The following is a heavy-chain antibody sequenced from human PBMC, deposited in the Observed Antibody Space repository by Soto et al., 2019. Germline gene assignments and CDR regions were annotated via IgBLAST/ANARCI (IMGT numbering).Heavy chain of an antibody. D-gene: IGHD4-17*01. CDR1: GFTFSSHS. J-gene: IGHJ6*03. CDR3: AKDQRYGDRHNYYYMDV. V-gene: IGHV3-48*01. CDR2: ISSTSFTI. Sequence: EVQVVESGGGLVQAGGSLRLSCEASGFTFSSHSMNWVRQAPGKGLEWLSYISSTSFTIHYADSVKGRFTISRDNAKNSLYLQMNSLRGEDTAVYFCAKDQRYGDRHNYYYMDVWGKGTTVTVSS.